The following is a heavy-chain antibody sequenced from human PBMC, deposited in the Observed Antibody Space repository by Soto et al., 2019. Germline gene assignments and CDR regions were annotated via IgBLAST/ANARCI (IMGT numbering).Heavy chain of an antibody. J-gene: IGHJ4*02. CDR1: GYTFTNSG. V-gene: IGHV1-18*01. CDR3: ARDVGYGLIDY. CDR2: INTDNGNT. Sequence: ASVKVSCKASGYTFTNSGIIWVRQAPGQGLEWLGWINTDNGNTNYAQHLQGRVTLTTDTSTSTAYMDLRSLRSDDTAVYYCARDVGYGLIDYWGQGTLVTVSS. D-gene: IGHD5-18*01.